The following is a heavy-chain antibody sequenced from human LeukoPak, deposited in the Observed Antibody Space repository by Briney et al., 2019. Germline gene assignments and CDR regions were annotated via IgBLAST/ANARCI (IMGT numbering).Heavy chain of an antibody. V-gene: IGHV3-66*01. D-gene: IGHD2-8*02. CDR2: ILGGGGT. Sequence: GGSLRLSCVAPGFTVSSNYMTWVRQAPGKGLEWVSVILGGGGTYYADSVKGRFTISRDNSKNTLYLQMNSLRAEDTAVYYCARGLVLTYYYFESWGQGTLVTVSS. CDR1: GFTVSSNY. CDR3: ARGLVLTYYYFES. J-gene: IGHJ4*02.